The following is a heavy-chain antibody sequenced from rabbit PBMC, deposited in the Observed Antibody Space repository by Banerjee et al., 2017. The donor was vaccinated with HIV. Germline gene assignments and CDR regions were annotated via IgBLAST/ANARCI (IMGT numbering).Heavy chain of an antibody. CDR2: IYPGSSGST. CDR3: ARDDVAAAFYAYGYGFSL. D-gene: IGHD6-1*01. J-gene: IGHJ4*01. CDR1: GFDLSSYYY. Sequence: QEQLEESGGGLVKPEGSLTLTCKASGFDLSSYYYMCWVRQAPGKGLEWIACIYPGSSGSTWYANWATGRFTISKTSTTVTLQMTSLTAADTATYFCARDDVAAAFYAYGYGFSLWGPGTLVTVS. V-gene: IGHV1S45*01.